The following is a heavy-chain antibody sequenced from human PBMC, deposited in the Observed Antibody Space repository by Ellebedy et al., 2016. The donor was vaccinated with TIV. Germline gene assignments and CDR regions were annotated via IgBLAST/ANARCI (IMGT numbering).Heavy chain of an antibody. CDR1: GFTFSASW. J-gene: IGHJ3*02. V-gene: IGHV3-7*01. Sequence: PGGSLRLSCAASGFTFSASWMTWFRQAPGQGLEWVANINQDGRTTNYVDSVKGRFTISRDNAKNSLYLQLNSLRVDDTAMYYCATDKVCFTFDIWGRGTMVTVSS. CDR3: ATDKVCFTFDI. CDR2: INQDGRTT.